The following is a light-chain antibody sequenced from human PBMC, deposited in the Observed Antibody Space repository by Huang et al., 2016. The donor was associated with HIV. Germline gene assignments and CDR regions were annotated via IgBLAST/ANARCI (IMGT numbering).Light chain of an antibody. V-gene: IGKV3-15*01. J-gene: IGKJ4*01. Sequence: EIEMTQSPATLSVSPGNRATLFCRASQSVGSDLAWYQQKPGQAPSLLIYGASTRATGIPARFSGSGSGTEFTLTISSLQSEDFAVYYCQQYNNWPLAFGGGTKVEIK. CDR1: QSVGSD. CDR2: GAS. CDR3: QQYNNWPLA.